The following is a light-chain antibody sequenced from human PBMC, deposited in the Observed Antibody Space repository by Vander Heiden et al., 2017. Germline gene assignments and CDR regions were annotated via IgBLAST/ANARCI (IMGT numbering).Light chain of an antibody. CDR1: SSDVGNDNY. J-gene: IGLJ1*01. Sequence: QSALTQPASVSGSPGQSITISFARASSDVGNDNYVSWYQQHPGKAPKLVIYDVTNRPSGVSNRFSGAKSGNTASLTISGLQPEDEADYYCSSYTTSSTQVFGTGTKVTVL. CDR3: SSYTTSSTQV. CDR2: DVT. V-gene: IGLV2-14*03.